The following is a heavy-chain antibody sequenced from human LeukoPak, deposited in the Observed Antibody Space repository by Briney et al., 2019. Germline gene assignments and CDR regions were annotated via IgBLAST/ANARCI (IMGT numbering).Heavy chain of an antibody. Sequence: TGGSLRLSCAASGFTFSSYAMHWVRQAPGKGLEYVSAISNDGGSTYYANSVKGRFTISRDNSKNTLFLQMGSLRAEDMAVYYCATSDSYWGQGTLVTVSS. V-gene: IGHV3-64*01. CDR3: ATSDSY. J-gene: IGHJ4*02. CDR1: GFTFSSYA. CDR2: ISNDGGST.